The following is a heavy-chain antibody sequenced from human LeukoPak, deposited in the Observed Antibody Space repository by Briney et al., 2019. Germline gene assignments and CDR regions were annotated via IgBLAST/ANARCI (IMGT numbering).Heavy chain of an antibody. Sequence: PGGSLRLSCAASGFTFSNYWMLWVRQAPEKGLEWVANIKQDGSERYYVDSVKGRFTISRDNAKNSLSLQMNSLTAEDTAMYYCARTLGDGDYSYYYYMDVWGKGTTVTVSS. D-gene: IGHD4-17*01. V-gene: IGHV3-7*03. J-gene: IGHJ6*03. CDR3: ARTLGDGDYSYYYYMDV. CDR2: IKQDGSER. CDR1: GFTFSNYW.